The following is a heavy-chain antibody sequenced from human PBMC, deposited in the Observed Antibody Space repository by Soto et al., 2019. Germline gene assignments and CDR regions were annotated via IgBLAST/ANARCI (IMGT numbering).Heavy chain of an antibody. CDR2: ISGSGGST. Sequence: EVQLLESGGGLVQPGGSLRLSCAASGFTFSSYAMSWVRQAPGKGLEWVSAISGSGGSTYYADSVKGRFTISKDNPKNTLYLQMYSLRAEDTAVYYCAKDGRKMGRAVACDYWGQGTLVTVSS. J-gene: IGHJ4*02. D-gene: IGHD6-19*01. V-gene: IGHV3-23*01. CDR1: GFTFSSYA. CDR3: AKDGRKMGRAVACDY.